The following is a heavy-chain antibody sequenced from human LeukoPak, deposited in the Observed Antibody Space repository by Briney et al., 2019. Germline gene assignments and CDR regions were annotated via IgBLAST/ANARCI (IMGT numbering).Heavy chain of an antibody. Sequence: SETLSLTCTVSGGPISTYYWSWIRQPPGKGLEWIGYIHYSGSTNYNPSLKSRVTISVDTSKNQFSLKLSSVTAADTAVYYCARSSDLLYNWFDPWGQGTLVTVSS. D-gene: IGHD3-10*01. CDR3: ARSSDLLYNWFDP. CDR2: IHYSGST. V-gene: IGHV4-59*08. J-gene: IGHJ5*02. CDR1: GGPISTYY.